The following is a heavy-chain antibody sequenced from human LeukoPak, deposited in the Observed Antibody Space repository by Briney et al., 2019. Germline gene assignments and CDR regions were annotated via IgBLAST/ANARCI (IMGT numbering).Heavy chain of an antibody. CDR3: ARLGGLDYAIDY. CDR2: IYPYDSDT. CDR1: GYTFNNHW. D-gene: IGHD3-10*01. J-gene: IGHJ4*02. V-gene: IGHV5-51*01. Sequence: GESLKISCKGSGYTFNNHWIGWVRQMPGKGLEWMGIIYPYDSDTRYSPSFQGQVTISADKSISTAYLQWSSLKASDTAMYYCARLGGLDYAIDYWGQGTLVTVSS.